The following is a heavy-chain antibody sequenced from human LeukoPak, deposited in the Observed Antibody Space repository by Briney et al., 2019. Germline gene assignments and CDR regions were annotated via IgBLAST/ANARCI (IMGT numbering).Heavy chain of an antibody. D-gene: IGHD3-3*01. CDR3: AREVYDFWSGYYRGGTFDY. J-gene: IGHJ4*02. CDR1: GFTFSSYE. CDR2: ISSSGSTI. Sequence: TGGSLRPSCAASGFTFSSYEMNWVRQAPGKGLEWVSYISSSGSTIYYADSVKGRFTISRDNAKNSLYLQMNSLRAEDTAVYYCAREVYDFWSGYYRGGTFDYWGQGTLVTVSS. V-gene: IGHV3-48*03.